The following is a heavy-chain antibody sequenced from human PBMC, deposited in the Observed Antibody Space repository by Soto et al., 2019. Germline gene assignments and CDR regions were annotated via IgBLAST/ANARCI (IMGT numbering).Heavy chain of an antibody. CDR2: ISGSGGST. V-gene: IGHV3-23*01. CDR3: ATDSLRGSSGGPKTCSYWFDP. CDR1: GFTFSSYA. D-gene: IGHD5-12*01. Sequence: EVQLLESGGGLVQPGGSLRLSCAASGFTFSSYAMSWVRQAPGKGLEWVSAISGSGGSTYYADSVKGRFTISRDNTKNTPYLLMNSLRAEDTAVYSCATDSLRGSSGGPKTCSYWFDPWGQGTLVTVSS. J-gene: IGHJ5*02.